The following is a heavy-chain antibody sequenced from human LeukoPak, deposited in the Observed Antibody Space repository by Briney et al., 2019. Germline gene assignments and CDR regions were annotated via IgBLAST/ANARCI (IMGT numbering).Heavy chain of an antibody. CDR1: GGSISSSSYY. V-gene: IGHV4-39*02. CDR3: ARDSGSYGLDY. Sequence: SETLSLTCTVSGGSISSSSYYWGWIRQPPGKGLEWIGSIYYSGSTYHNPSLKSRVTISVDTSKNQFSLRLSSVTAADTAVYYCARDSGSYGLDYWGQGTLVTVSS. J-gene: IGHJ4*02. CDR2: IYYSGST. D-gene: IGHD5-18*01.